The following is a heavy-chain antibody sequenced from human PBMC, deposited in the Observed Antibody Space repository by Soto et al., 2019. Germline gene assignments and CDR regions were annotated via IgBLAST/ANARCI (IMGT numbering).Heavy chain of an antibody. Sequence: PSQTLSLTCAISGDSVSSNSAAWNWIRQSPSRGLEWLGRTYYRSKWYNDYAVSVKSRITINPDTSKNQFSLQLNSVTPEDTAVYCCARDAFPMVRGVYRIWGQGTMVTVSS. V-gene: IGHV6-1*01. D-gene: IGHD3-10*01. CDR3: ARDAFPMVRGVYRI. J-gene: IGHJ3*02. CDR1: GDSVSSNSAA. CDR2: TYYRSKWYN.